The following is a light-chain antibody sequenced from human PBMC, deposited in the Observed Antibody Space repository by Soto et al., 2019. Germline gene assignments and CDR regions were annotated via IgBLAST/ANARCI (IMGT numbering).Light chain of an antibody. V-gene: IGKV3-11*01. CDR3: QQRSTWPPT. CDR1: ESVRSY. CDR2: DAS. Sequence: EIVLTQSPGTLSLSPGESAALSCRASESVRSYLVWYQQRPGQPPRLLIYDASIRATGIPARFSGSGSGTDFTLTISSLEPEDFAVYYCQQRSTWPPTFGPGTKVDIK. J-gene: IGKJ3*01.